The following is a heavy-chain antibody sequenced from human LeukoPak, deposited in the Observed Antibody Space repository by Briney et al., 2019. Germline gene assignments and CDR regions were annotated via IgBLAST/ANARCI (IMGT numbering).Heavy chain of an antibody. CDR1: GGSISSYY. V-gene: IGHV4-59*12. CDR2: IYYSGST. Sequence: PSETLSLTCTVSGGSISSYYWSWIRQPPGKGLEWIGYIYYSGSTNYNPSLKSRVTISVDTSKNQFSLKLGSVTAADTAVYYCARVIRSTTEYYYYMDVWGKGTTVTVSS. CDR3: ARVIRSTTEYYYYMDV. J-gene: IGHJ6*03. D-gene: IGHD4-17*01.